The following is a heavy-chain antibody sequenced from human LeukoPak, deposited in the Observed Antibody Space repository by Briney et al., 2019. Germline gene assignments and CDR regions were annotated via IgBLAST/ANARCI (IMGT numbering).Heavy chain of an antibody. V-gene: IGHV1-2*04. J-gene: IGHJ3*02. D-gene: IGHD2-15*01. CDR3: ARGVGKKGRYCSGGSCYPVPDAFDI. CDR1: GYTFTGYY. CDR2: INPNSGGT. Sequence: ASVKVSRKASGYTFTGYYMHWVRQAPGQGLEWMGWINPNSGGTNYAQKFQGWVTMTRDTSISTAYMELSRLRSDDTAVYYCARGVGKKGRYCSGGSCYPVPDAFDIWGQGTMVTVSS.